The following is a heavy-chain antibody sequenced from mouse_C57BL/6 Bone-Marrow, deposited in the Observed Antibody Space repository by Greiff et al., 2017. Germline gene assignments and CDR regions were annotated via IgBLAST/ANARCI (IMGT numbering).Heavy chain of an antibody. V-gene: IGHV1-26*01. CDR2: LNPNNGGT. Sequence: EVQLQQSGPELVKPGASVKISCKASGYTFTDYYMNWVKQSPGKSLEWIGDLNPNNGGTSYNQKFKGKATLTVDKSSSTAYMELRSLTSEDSAVYYCARNTTVVDYWGQGTTLTVSS. CDR3: ARNTTVVDY. D-gene: IGHD1-1*01. J-gene: IGHJ2*01. CDR1: GYTFTDYY.